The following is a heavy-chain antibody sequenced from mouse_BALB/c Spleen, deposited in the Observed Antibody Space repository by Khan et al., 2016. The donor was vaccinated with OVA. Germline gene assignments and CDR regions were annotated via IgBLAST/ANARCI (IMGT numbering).Heavy chain of an antibody. CDR3: VRDGAYHRNDGWFAY. CDR2: INPSNGYT. V-gene: IGHV1-4*01. Sequence: QVQLQQSGAELARPGASVKMSCKASGYTFTSYTIHWIKKRPGQGLEWIGYINPSNGYTTYNKKFKDKATLTTDKYYTTAYLQLSSLTSDDSAVYNCVRDGAYHRNDGWFAYWGQGTLGTVSA. J-gene: IGHJ3*01. CDR1: GYTFTSYT. D-gene: IGHD2-14*01.